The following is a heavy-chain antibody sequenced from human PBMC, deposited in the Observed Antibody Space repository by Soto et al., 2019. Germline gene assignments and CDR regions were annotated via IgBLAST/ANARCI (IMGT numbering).Heavy chain of an antibody. CDR3: ARAQSSSWYGSNYYYHGMDV. J-gene: IGHJ6*02. D-gene: IGHD6-13*01. CDR1: GGSISSGGYY. Sequence: SETLSLTCTVSGGSISSGGYYWSWIRQHPGKGLEWIGYIYYSGSTYYNPSLKSRVTISVDTSKNQFSLKLSSVTAADTAVYYCARAQSSSWYGSNYYYHGMDVWGQGTTVTVSS. CDR2: IYYSGST. V-gene: IGHV4-31*03.